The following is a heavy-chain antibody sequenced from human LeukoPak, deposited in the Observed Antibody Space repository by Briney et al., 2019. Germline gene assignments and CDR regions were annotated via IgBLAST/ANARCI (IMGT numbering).Heavy chain of an antibody. D-gene: IGHD3-10*01. CDR3: ARGPLTRYYGSGSYYNGGGRTPYYYYYYYMDV. CDR1: GGSISGYY. J-gene: IGHJ6*03. CDR2: IYYSGST. V-gene: IGHV4-59*12. Sequence: PSETLSLTCTVSGGSISGYYWSWIRQPPGKGLEWIGYIYYSGSTSYNPSLKSRVTISVDTSKNQFSLKLSSVTAADTAVYYCARGPLTRYYGSGSYYNGGGRTPYYYYYYYMDVWGKGTTVTVSS.